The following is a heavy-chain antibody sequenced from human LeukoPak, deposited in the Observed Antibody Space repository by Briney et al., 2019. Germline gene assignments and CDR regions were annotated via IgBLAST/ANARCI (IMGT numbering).Heavy chain of an antibody. CDR3: ARDGTVVVPAAIIYYYYGMDV. Sequence: SQTLSLTCAISGDSVSSNSAAWNWIRQSPSRGLEWLGRTYYRSKWYNDYAVSVKSRITINPDTSKNQFSLQLNSVTPEDTAVYYCARDGTVVVPAAIIYYYYGMDVWGQGTTVTVSS. CDR1: GDSVSSNSAA. CDR2: TYYRSKWYN. D-gene: IGHD2-2*02. J-gene: IGHJ6*02. V-gene: IGHV6-1*01.